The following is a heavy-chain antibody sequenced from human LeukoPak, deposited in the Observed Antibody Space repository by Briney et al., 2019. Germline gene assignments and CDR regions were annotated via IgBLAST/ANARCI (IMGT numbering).Heavy chain of an antibody. CDR3: ARDTPPGT. CDR1: GFTFSSSA. Sequence: GGSLRLSCAASGFTFSSSAMSWVRQVPGKGLEWVSGISASGGSTYYADSVKGRFTISRDNSKNTLYLQMNSLRAEDTAVYYCARDTPPGTWGQGTLVTVSS. V-gene: IGHV3-23*01. J-gene: IGHJ5*02. CDR2: ISASGGST.